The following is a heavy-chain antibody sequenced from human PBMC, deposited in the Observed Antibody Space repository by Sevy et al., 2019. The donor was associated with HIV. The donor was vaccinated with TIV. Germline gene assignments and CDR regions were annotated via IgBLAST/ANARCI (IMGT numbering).Heavy chain of an antibody. J-gene: IGHJ1*01. V-gene: IGHV3-30-3*01. CDR1: GFTFNRYS. CDR3: ALERLSSDVAEYFQN. D-gene: IGHD1-1*01. Sequence: GGPLRLSCAASGFTFNRYSMHWVRQAPGKGLEWVATISFDATNKHYPDSVKGRFTISRDNFQNSLFLQMDSLRPEDTAGYYCALERLSSDVAEYFQNWGQGTLVTVSS. CDR2: ISFDATNK.